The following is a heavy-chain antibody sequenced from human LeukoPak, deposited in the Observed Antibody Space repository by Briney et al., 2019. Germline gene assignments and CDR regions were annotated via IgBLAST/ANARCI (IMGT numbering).Heavy chain of an antibody. CDR2: ISYDGSNK. Sequence: PGGSLRLSCAASGFTFSGYPIHWVRQAPGKGLEWVAVISYDGSNKYYADSVKGRFTISRDNSKNTLYLQMNSLRAEDTAVYYCAKGRAPFDYWGQGTLVTVSS. CDR3: AKGRAPFDY. CDR1: GFTFSGYP. V-gene: IGHV3-30-3*02. J-gene: IGHJ4*02.